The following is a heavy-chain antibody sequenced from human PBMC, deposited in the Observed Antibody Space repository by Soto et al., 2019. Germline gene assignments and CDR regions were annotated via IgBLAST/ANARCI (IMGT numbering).Heavy chain of an antibody. D-gene: IGHD3-22*01. CDR1: GGSISSTSYY. CDR2: IYYSGNT. Sequence: PSETLSLTCTVSGGSISSTSYYWAWIRKPPGKGLEWIGSIYYSGNTYYKPSLKSRVTISVDTSKNQFSLKLSSVTAADTAVYYCARLKGYYDRSGYYFDYWGQGTLVTVS. J-gene: IGHJ4*02. CDR3: ARLKGYYDRSGYYFDY. V-gene: IGHV4-39*01.